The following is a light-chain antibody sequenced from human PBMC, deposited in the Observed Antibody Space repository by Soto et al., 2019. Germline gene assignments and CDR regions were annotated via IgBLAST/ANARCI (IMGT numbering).Light chain of an antibody. CDR1: SSDVGGYNY. J-gene: IGLJ2*01. CDR3: SSYAGINNPVI. Sequence: QSALTQPPSASGSPGQSVTISCTGTSSDVGGYNYVSWYQQHPGKAPKFMIYEVSKRPSGVSDRFSGSKSGNMASLTVSGLQADDEADYYCSSYAGINNPVIFGGGTKLTVL. V-gene: IGLV2-8*01. CDR2: EVS.